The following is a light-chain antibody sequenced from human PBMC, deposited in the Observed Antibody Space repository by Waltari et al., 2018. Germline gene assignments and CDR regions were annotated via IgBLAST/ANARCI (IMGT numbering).Light chain of an antibody. CDR2: HAS. V-gene: IGKV3-20*01. Sequence: EVVLTQTPGTLSLSPGERATLSFRASQSVGKYLAWYQQKPGQAPRLLIYHASTRPPGIPDRFSGSGSGTDFSLTISRLEPEDFAVYFCQKYDYLPATFGQGTKVEIK. J-gene: IGKJ1*01. CDR1: QSVGKY. CDR3: QKYDYLPAT.